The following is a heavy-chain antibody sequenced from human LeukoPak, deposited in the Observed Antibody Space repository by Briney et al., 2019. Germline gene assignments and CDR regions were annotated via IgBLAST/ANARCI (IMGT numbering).Heavy chain of an antibody. Sequence: PGGSLRLSCAASGFTFSSYEMNWVRQAPGKGLEWVSYISSSGSTIYYADSVEGRFTISRDNAKNSLYLQMNSLRAEDTAVYYCVRDRGSSLYRALFDYWGQGTLVTVSS. CDR2: ISSSGSTI. V-gene: IGHV3-48*03. CDR1: GFTFSSYE. J-gene: IGHJ4*02. D-gene: IGHD3-16*01. CDR3: VRDRGSSLYRALFDY.